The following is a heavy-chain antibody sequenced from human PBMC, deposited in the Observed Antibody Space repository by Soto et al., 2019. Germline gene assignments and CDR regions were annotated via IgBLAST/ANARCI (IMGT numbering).Heavy chain of an antibody. J-gene: IGHJ4*02. Sequence: QVQLVESGGGVVQPGRSLRLSCAASGFTFSSYGMHWVRQAPGKGLEWVAVIWYDGSNKYYADSVKGRFTISRDNSKDTVYLQMNSLRAEDTAVYYCARDKRPYCSGGSCYWGLFDYWGQGTLVTVSS. CDR2: IWYDGSNK. CDR3: ARDKRPYCSGGSCYWGLFDY. D-gene: IGHD2-15*01. V-gene: IGHV3-33*01. CDR1: GFTFSSYG.